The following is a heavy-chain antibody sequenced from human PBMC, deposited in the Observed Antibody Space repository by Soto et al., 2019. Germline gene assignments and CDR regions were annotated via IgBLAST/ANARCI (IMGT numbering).Heavy chain of an antibody. CDR2: IWYDGSNK. D-gene: IGHD2-15*01. CDR3: ARDLTRYCSGGSCYRAFDP. Sequence: QVQLVESGGGVVQPGRSLRLSCAASGFTFSSYGMHWVRQAPGKGLEWVAVIWYDGSNKYYADSVKGRFTISRDNSKNTLYLQMNSLRAEDTAVYYCARDLTRYCSGGSCYRAFDPWGQGTLVTVFS. CDR1: GFTFSSYG. V-gene: IGHV3-33*01. J-gene: IGHJ5*02.